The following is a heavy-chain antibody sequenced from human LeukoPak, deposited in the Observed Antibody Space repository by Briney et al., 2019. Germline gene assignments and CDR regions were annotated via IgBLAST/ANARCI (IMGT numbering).Heavy chain of an antibody. D-gene: IGHD4-17*01. J-gene: IGHJ4*02. CDR3: ARTTSLTASGYDY. CDR1: GYTFTNYH. CDR2: INPNTGDR. V-gene: IGHV1-8*03. Sequence: AASLKVSCMASGYTFTNYHIIWVRQAPGQGLEWMGWINPNTGDRGYAQKFQGRVSITSDTSISTAYMELGSPRSEDTAVYFCARTTSLTASGYDYWGQGTLVTVSS.